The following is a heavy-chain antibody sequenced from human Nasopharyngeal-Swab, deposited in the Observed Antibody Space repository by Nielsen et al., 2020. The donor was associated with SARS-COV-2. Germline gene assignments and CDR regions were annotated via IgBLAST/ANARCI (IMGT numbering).Heavy chain of an antibody. Sequence: GESLKISCMASGYSFVNHWIGWVRQKPGKGLEWIGMVYPGNSEIAYSPSFQGQITISADKSINTAYLQWNSLRASDTAMYFCARRAARDGYNYEVDPWGQGTLVTVSS. V-gene: IGHV5-51*01. CDR1: GYSFVNHW. J-gene: IGHJ5*02. CDR3: ARRAARDGYNYEVDP. CDR2: VYPGNSEI. D-gene: IGHD5-24*01.